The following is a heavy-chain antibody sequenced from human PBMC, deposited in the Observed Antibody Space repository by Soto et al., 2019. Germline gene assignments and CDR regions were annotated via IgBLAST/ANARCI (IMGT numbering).Heavy chain of an antibody. CDR1: GFTFSSYS. CDR2: ISSSSSYI. Sequence: GGSLRLSCAASGFTFSSYSMNWVRQAPGKGLEWVSSISSSSSYIYYADSVKGRFTIFRDSDKNSLYLQKNNLRAEDTAVYYGASDGLYGSELSGMDVWGQGTTVTVSS. V-gene: IGHV3-21*01. CDR3: ASDGLYGSELSGMDV. D-gene: IGHD3-10*01. J-gene: IGHJ6*02.